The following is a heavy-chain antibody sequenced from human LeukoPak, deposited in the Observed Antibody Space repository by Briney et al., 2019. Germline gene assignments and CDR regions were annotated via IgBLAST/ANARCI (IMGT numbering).Heavy chain of an antibody. J-gene: IGHJ4*02. Sequence: GGSLRLSCAASGIAFSRFAMSWVRQAPGKGLERVSVVSESGDITHYAESVRGRFTISRDNSKNTLYLEMNRLRSDDTAIYYCAKDIAQGYTFGTIEEDYWGQGTLVTVAS. CDR1: GIAFSRFA. CDR2: VSESGDIT. D-gene: IGHD5-12*01. V-gene: IGHV3-23*01. CDR3: AKDIAQGYTFGTIEEDY.